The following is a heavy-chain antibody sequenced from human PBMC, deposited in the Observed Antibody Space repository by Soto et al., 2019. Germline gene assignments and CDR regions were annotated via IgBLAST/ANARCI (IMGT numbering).Heavy chain of an antibody. CDR1: GGSISSGGYY. D-gene: IGHD1-7*01. CDR2: IYYSGST. J-gene: IGHJ4*02. CDR3: ARDNMITGTLR. Sequence: ASETLSLTCTVSGGSISSGGYYWSWIRQHPGKGLEWIGYIYYSGSTYYNPSLKSRVTISVDTSKNQFSLKLSSVTAADTAVYYCARDNMITGTLRWGQGTLVTVSS. V-gene: IGHV4-31*03.